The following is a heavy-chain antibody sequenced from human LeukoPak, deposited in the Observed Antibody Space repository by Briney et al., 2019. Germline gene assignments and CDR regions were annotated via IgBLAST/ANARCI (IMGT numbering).Heavy chain of an antibody. V-gene: IGHV3-23*01. Sequence: PGGSLRLSCAASGFIFRNYAMSWVRQAPGKGLESVSTISGSASDTHYADSVKGRFTISRDDAKNSLYLQMNSLRAGDTALYYCASQYYYDNSAYYTSDWFDPWGQGTLVTVSS. J-gene: IGHJ5*02. CDR3: ASQYYYDNSAYYTSDWFDP. D-gene: IGHD3-22*01. CDR1: GFIFRNYA. CDR2: ISGSASDT.